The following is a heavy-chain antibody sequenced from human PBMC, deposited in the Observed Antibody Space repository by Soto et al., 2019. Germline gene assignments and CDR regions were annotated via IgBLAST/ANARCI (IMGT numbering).Heavy chain of an antibody. Sequence: HPGGSLRLSCAASGFTFSSYAMSWVRQAPGKGLEWVSAISGSGGSTYYADSVKGRFTISRDNSKNTLYLQMNSLRAEDTAVYYCAKGPEVWGSYRYVFPPLYYFDYWGQGTLVTVSS. CDR1: GFTFSSYA. D-gene: IGHD3-16*02. J-gene: IGHJ4*02. V-gene: IGHV3-23*01. CDR3: AKGPEVWGSYRYVFPPLYYFDY. CDR2: ISGSGGST.